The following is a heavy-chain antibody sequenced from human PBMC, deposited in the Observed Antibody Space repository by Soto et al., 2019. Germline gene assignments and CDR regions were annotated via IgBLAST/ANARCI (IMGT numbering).Heavy chain of an antibody. CDR1: GGSFSGYY. CDR2: INHSGST. J-gene: IGHJ6*02. D-gene: IGHD6-13*01. Sequence: QVQLQQWGAGLLKPSETLSLTCAVYGGSFSGYYWSWIRQPPGKGLEWIGEINHSGSTNYNPSLKRRVTISVDTPKNQFSLKLSSVTAADTAVYYCARGVSSSWYDYYYGMDVWGQGTTVTVSS. CDR3: ARGVSSSWYDYYYGMDV. V-gene: IGHV4-34*01.